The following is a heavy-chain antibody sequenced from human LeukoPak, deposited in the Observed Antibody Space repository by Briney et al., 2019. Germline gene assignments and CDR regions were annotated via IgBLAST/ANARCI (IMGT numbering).Heavy chain of an antibody. Sequence: GGSLRLSCVASGFTVSSNYMSWVRQAPGKGLEWVSVIYSGGSTYYADSVKGRFTISRDNSKNTLYLQMNSLRAEDTAVYYCARDYYDILTDHWFDPWGQGTLVTVSS. D-gene: IGHD3-9*01. J-gene: IGHJ5*02. V-gene: IGHV3-53*01. CDR3: ARDYYDILTDHWFDP. CDR2: IYSGGST. CDR1: GFTVSSNY.